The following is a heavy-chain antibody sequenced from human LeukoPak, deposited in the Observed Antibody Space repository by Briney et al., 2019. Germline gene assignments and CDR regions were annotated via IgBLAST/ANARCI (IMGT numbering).Heavy chain of an antibody. D-gene: IGHD3-22*01. CDR2: INSDGSST. J-gene: IGHJ1*01. V-gene: IGHV3-74*01. Sequence: GGSLRLSCAASGFTFSSYWMHWVRQAPGKGLAWVSRINSDGSSTSYADSVKGRLTISRDNSKNSLYLQMNSLRAEDTAVYYCATYSSLNRREFQYWGQGTLLTVSS. CDR3: ATYSSLNRREFQY. CDR1: GFTFSSYW.